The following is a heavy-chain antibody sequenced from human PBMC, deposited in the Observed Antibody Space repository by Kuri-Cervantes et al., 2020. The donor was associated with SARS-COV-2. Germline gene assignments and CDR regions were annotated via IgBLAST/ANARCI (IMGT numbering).Heavy chain of an antibody. CDR1: VYTFTGYY. J-gene: IGHJ3*02. CDR3: ARSTPFRGLVVISQGGAFDI. D-gene: IGHD3-22*01. CDR2: INHNSGGT. V-gene: IGHV1-2*04. Sequence: ASVKDSCKASVYTFTGYYIHWVRQPPGQGLEWMGWINHNSGGTNYGQKLQGWVTMTRDTSISTVYMELSRLRTDDTDVYYCARSTPFRGLVVISQGGAFDIWGQGTMVTVSS.